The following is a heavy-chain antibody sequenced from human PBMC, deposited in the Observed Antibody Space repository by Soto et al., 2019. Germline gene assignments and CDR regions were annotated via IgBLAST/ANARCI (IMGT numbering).Heavy chain of an antibody. V-gene: IGHV3-30*18. J-gene: IGHJ4*02. D-gene: IGHD6-6*01. CDR1: GFTFSSYG. CDR2: ISYDGSNK. CDR3: AKGPVQIIDY. Sequence: PGGSLRLSCAASGFTFSSYGMHWVRQAPGKGLEWVAVISYDGSNKYYADSVKGRFTISRDNSKNTLYLQMNSLRAEDTAVYYCAKGPVQIIDYWGQGTLVTVSS.